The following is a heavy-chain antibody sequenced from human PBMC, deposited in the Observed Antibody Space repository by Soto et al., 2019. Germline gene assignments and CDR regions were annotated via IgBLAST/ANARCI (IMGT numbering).Heavy chain of an antibody. V-gene: IGHV3-23*01. Sequence: EVQLLESGGGLVQPGGSLRLSCAASRFTFSSYAMSWVRQAPGKGLEWVSAISGSGGSTYYADSVKGRFTISRDNSKNTLYLQMNSLRAEDTGIYYCAKDRSRSGSYYYYMDVWGKGTTVTVSS. CDR3: AKDRSRSGSYYYYMDV. CDR1: RFTFSSYA. J-gene: IGHJ6*03. CDR2: ISGSGGST. D-gene: IGHD3-10*01.